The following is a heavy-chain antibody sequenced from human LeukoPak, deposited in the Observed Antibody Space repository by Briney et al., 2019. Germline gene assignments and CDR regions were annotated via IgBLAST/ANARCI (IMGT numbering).Heavy chain of an antibody. V-gene: IGHV4-39*07. CDR3: ASPATALIAAAGTNAFDI. J-gene: IGHJ3*02. Sequence: PSETLSLTCTVSGGSISSSSYYWGWIRQPPGKGLEWIGSIYYSGSTYYNPSLKSRVTISVDTSKNQFSLKLSSVTAADTAVYYCASPATALIAAAGTNAFDIWGQGTMVTVSS. CDR2: IYYSGST. D-gene: IGHD6-13*01. CDR1: GGSISSSSYY.